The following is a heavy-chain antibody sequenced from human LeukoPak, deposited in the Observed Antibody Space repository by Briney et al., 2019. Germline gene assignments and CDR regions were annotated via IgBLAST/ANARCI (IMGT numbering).Heavy chain of an antibody. CDR3: AKGTVVVVSAGVSDAFDV. CDR1: GFTFSNYD. D-gene: IGHD2-2*01. J-gene: IGHJ3*01. V-gene: IGHV3-30*02. Sequence: QSGGSLRLSCATSGFTFSNYDIHWVRQAPGKGLEWVAIFPFDGNNKYYADSVKGRFTISRDTSKNTLFLQMNSLRVEDTAVYYCAKGTVVVVSAGVSDAFDVWGQGTMVTVS. CDR2: FPFDGNNK.